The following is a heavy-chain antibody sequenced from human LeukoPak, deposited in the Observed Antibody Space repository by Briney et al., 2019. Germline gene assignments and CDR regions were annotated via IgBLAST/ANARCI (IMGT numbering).Heavy chain of an antibody. D-gene: IGHD3-10*01. V-gene: IGHV3-30*04. Sequence: GRSLRLSCAASGFTFSSYAMHWVRQAPGKGLEWVAVISYDGSNKYYADSVKGRFTISRDNSKNTLYLQMNSLRPEDTAVYYCARYGSGTDYWGQGTLVTVSS. CDR1: GFTFSSYA. CDR3: ARYGSGTDY. J-gene: IGHJ4*02. CDR2: ISYDGSNK.